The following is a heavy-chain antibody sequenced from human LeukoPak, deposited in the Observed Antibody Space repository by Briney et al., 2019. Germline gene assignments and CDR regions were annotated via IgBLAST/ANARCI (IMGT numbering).Heavy chain of an antibody. CDR3: AREGSEYSSSLVY. CDR2: ISSSSSYI. D-gene: IGHD6-6*01. Sequence: GGSLRLSCAASGFTFSSYSMNWVRQAPGKGLEWVSSISSSSSYIYYADSAKGRFTISRDNAKNSLYLQMNSLRAEDTAVYYCAREGSEYSSSLVYWGQGTLVTVSS. V-gene: IGHV3-21*01. J-gene: IGHJ4*02. CDR1: GFTFSSYS.